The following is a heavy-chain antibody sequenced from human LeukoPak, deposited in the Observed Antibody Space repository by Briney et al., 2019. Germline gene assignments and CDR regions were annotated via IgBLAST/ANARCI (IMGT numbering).Heavy chain of an antibody. J-gene: IGHJ4*02. CDR1: GGSVNGYY. V-gene: IGHV4-59*02. D-gene: IGHD1-7*01. CDR2: IHYSGLT. Sequence: SETLSLTCTVSGGSVNGYYWNWIRQAPGKGLEWIGFIHYSGLTVYSPSLQSRVSMSVDTSRNQFSLDLSSVTAADTALYYCARDPPEDEWNSLDSWGQGILITVSS. CDR3: ARDPPEDEWNSLDS.